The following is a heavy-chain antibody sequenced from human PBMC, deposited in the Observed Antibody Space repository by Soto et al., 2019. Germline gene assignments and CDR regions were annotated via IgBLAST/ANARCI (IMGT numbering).Heavy chain of an antibody. D-gene: IGHD1-1*01. CDR3: ASGHDAYKVRY. Sequence: QVQLQESGPGLVKPSQTLSLTCTVSGGSISSGGTGSYWTWIRQLPGKGLEWIGYIYYTGNTYYTPSLTSRPTISIDTSENHFSLKLTSVTAADTAVYFCASGHDAYKVRYWGQGTLVTVSP. J-gene: IGHJ4*02. V-gene: IGHV4-31*03. CDR2: IYYTGNT. CDR1: GGSISSGGTGSY.